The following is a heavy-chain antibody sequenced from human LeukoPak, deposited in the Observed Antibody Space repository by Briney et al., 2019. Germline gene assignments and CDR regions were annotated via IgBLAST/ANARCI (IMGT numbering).Heavy chain of an antibody. CDR2: IYFTGGT. V-gene: IGHV4-59*01. CDR3: ARGGGLFDY. D-gene: IGHD3-10*01. CDR1: GGSINNYY. J-gene: IGHJ4*02. Sequence: PSETLSLTCNVSGGSINNYYWSWLRQPPGKGLEWIGYIYFTGGTNYNPSFKSRVTMSIDTSKNQFSLKLNSVTAADTAFYYCARGGGLFDYWGQGSLVTVSS.